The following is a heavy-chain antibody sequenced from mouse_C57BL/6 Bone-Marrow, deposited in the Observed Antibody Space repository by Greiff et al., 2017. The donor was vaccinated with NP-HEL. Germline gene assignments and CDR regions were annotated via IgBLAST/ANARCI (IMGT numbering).Heavy chain of an antibody. J-gene: IGHJ3*01. V-gene: IGHV5-6*01. D-gene: IGHD1-1*01. Sequence: EVHLVESGGDLVKPGGSLKLSCAASGFTFSSYGMSWVRQTPDKRLEWVATISSGGSYTYYPDSVKGRFTISRDNAKNTLYLQRSSLKSEDTAMYYCARLEYGRGFAYWGQGTLVTVSA. CDR3: ARLEYGRGFAY. CDR2: ISSGGSYT. CDR1: GFTFSSYG.